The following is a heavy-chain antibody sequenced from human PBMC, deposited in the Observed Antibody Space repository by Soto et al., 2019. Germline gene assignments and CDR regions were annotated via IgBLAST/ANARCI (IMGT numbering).Heavy chain of an antibody. V-gene: IGHV3-23*01. CDR1: GFTFSSYA. CDR3: AKDVMVRGVITKHPNVYFDY. CDR2: ISGSGGST. Sequence: EVQLLESGGGLVQPGGSLRLSCAASGFTFSSYAMSWVRQAPGKGLEWVSAISGSGGSTYYADSVKGRFTISRDNSKNTLYLQMNSLRAEDTAVYYCAKDVMVRGVITKHPNVYFDYWGQGTLVTVSS. J-gene: IGHJ4*02. D-gene: IGHD3-10*01.